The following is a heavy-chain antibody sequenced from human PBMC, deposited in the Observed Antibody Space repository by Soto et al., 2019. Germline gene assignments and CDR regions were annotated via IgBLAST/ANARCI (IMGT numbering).Heavy chain of an antibody. V-gene: IGHV4-61*08. CDR3: ARVPIDTYMIYWSDP. D-gene: IGHD3-16*01. Sequence: QVQLRESGPGQVKPSETLSLTCTVSGDSVSSGDYYWTWIRQPPGKGLEWVGHIYFSGRTNYIPSLESRVTISLDTSKNQFSLKLTSVTAADTAVYYCARVPIDTYMIYWSDPWGQGTLVTVSS. CDR1: GDSVSSGDYY. J-gene: IGHJ5*02. CDR2: IYFSGRT.